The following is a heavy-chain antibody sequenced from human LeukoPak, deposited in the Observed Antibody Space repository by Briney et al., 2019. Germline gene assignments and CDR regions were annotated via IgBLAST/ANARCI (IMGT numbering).Heavy chain of an antibody. CDR2: IIFNSGGT. Sequence: PGGSLRLSCAASGFTLSSYAMSWVRQAPGKGPEWVSIIFNSGGTYYADSVKGRFNIFRDNSKNTIYLQMNNLRPEDTAVYYCTRGTYPWGQGTLVTVSS. D-gene: IGHD3-16*01. V-gene: IGHV3-23*01. J-gene: IGHJ5*02. CDR1: GFTLSSYA. CDR3: TRGTYP.